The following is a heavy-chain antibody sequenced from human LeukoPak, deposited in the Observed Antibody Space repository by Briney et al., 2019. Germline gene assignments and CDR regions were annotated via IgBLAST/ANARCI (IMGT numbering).Heavy chain of an antibody. Sequence: GASVKVSCKASGYTFTGYYMHWVRQAPGQGLEWMGRINPNSGGTNYAQKFQGRVTMTRDTSISTAYMELSRLRSDDTAVYYCARDADYYDSSSYYYGENAFDIWGQGTMVTVSS. CDR1: GYTFTGYY. J-gene: IGHJ3*02. CDR3: ARDADYYDSSSYYYGENAFDI. V-gene: IGHV1-2*06. D-gene: IGHD3-22*01. CDR2: INPNSGGT.